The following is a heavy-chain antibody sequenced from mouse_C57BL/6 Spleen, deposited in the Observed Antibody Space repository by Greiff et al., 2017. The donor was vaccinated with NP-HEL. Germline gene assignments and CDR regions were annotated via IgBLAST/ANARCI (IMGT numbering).Heavy chain of an antibody. J-gene: IGHJ1*03. CDR3: ARRMYGSCRWYVDV. V-gene: IGHV1-18*01. Sequence: EVQLQQSGPELVKPGASVKIPCKASGYTFTDYNMDWVKQSHGKSLEWIGVINPNNGSTIYNQKFKGKATLTVDKSSSTAYMELRSLTSEDTAVYYCARRMYGSCRWYVDVWGTGTTVTVSS. D-gene: IGHD1-1*01. CDR2: INPNNGST. CDR1: GYTFTDYN.